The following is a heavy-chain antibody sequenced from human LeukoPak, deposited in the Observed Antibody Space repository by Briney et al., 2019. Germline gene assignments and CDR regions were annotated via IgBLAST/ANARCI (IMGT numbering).Heavy chain of an antibody. J-gene: IGHJ4*02. Sequence: PSETLSLTCTVSGGSISSYYWSWIRQHPGKGLEWIGYIYYSGSTYYNPSLKSRVTISVDTSKNQFSLKLSSVTAADTAVYYCATTPAYYDSSGYLYWGQGTLVTVSS. D-gene: IGHD3-22*01. CDR3: ATTPAYYDSSGYLY. V-gene: IGHV4-59*06. CDR2: IYYSGST. CDR1: GGSISSYY.